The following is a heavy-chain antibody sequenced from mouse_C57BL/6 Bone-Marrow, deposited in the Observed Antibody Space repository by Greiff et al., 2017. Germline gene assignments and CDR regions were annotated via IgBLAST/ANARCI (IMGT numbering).Heavy chain of an antibody. J-gene: IGHJ2*01. CDR3: TVSAFITTVVGGY. CDR2: IDPENGDT. V-gene: IGHV14-4*01. CDR1: GFNIKDDY. Sequence: EVHLVESGAELVRPGASVKLSCTASGFNIKDDYMHWVKQRPEQGLEWIGWIDPENGDTEYASKFQGKATITADTSSNTAYLQLSSLTSEDTAVYYCTVSAFITTVVGGYWGKGTTLTVSS. D-gene: IGHD1-1*01.